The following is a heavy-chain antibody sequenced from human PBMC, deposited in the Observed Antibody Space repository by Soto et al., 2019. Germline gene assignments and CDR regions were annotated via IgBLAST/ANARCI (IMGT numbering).Heavy chain of an antibody. V-gene: IGHV1-69*01. CDR1: GGTFSSYA. Sequence: QVQLVQSGAEVKKPGSSVKVSCKASGGTFSSYAISWVRQAPAQGLEGMGGIIPIFGTANYAQKFQGRVTITADESTSTAYMELTSLRSEDTAVYYCARGGMDYGMDVWGQGTTVTVSS. D-gene: IGHD6-25*01. CDR2: IIPIFGTA. CDR3: ARGGMDYGMDV. J-gene: IGHJ6*02.